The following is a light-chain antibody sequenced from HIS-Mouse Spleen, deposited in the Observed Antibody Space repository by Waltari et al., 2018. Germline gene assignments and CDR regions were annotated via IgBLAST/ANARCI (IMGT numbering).Light chain of an antibody. J-gene: IGLJ2*01. Sequence: QSALTQPPSVSGSPGQSVTISCTGTSSDVGGYNYVSWYQQHPGKAPKLMIYDVSNRPSGVSKRFSGSKAGNTASLTISGLQAEDEADYYCSSYTSSSTLVVFGGGTKLTVL. CDR3: SSYTSSSTLVV. V-gene: IGLV2-14*03. CDR1: SSDVGGYNY. CDR2: DVS.